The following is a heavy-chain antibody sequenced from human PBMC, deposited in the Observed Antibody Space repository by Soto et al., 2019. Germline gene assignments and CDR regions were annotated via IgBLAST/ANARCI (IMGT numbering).Heavy chain of an antibody. J-gene: IGHJ4*02. CDR1: GYTFTSYD. V-gene: IGHV1-8*01. D-gene: IGHD2-15*01. CDR2: MNPNSGNT. Sequence: GASVKVSCKASGYTFTSYDINWVRQATGQGPEWMGWMNPNSGNTGYAQKFQGRVTMTRNTSISTAYMELSSLRSEDTAVYYCARGQGYCSGGSCYGVYYYFDYWGQGTLVTVSS. CDR3: ARGQGYCSGGSCYGVYYYFDY.